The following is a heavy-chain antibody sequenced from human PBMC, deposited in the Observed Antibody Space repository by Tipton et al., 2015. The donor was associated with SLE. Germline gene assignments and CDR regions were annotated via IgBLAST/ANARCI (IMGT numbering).Heavy chain of an antibody. D-gene: IGHD3-9*01. V-gene: IGHV3-30*04. CDR1: GFPFSSYA. CDR2: ISYDGSNK. J-gene: IGHJ5*02. CDR3: AREHRYDILTGYNWFDP. Sequence: SLRLSCAASGFPFSSYAMHWVRQAPGKGLEWVAVISYDGSNKYYADSVKGRFTISRDNSKNTLYLQMNSLRAEDTAVYYCAREHRYDILTGYNWFDPWGQGTLVTVSS.